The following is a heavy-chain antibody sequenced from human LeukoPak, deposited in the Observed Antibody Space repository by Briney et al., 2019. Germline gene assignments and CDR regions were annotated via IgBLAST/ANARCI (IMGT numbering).Heavy chain of an antibody. CDR3: ARDALLADYCSSTSCYYYYGMDV. CDR1: GFTFSSYG. J-gene: IGHJ6*02. CDR2: IWYVGSNK. V-gene: IGHV3-33*01. Sequence: PGGSLRLSCAASGFTFSSYGMHWVRQAPGKGLEWVAVIWYVGSNKYYADSVKGRFTISRDNSKNTLYLQMNSLRAEDTAVYYCARDALLADYCSSTSCYYYYGMDVWGQGTTVTVSS. D-gene: IGHD2-2*01.